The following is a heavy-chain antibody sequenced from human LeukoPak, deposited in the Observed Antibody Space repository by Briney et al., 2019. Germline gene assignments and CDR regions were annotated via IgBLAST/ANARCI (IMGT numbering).Heavy chain of an antibody. D-gene: IGHD5-24*01. CDR2: VFHSGTT. Sequence: SETLSLTCNVSGDSLTSHFWSWIRQTPGKGLEWIGYVFHSGTTNYSPSLMSRVTISLDTSKKQFYLRLASVTAADTAVYYCARRMATVTDAFDIWGRGTMVSVSS. CDR3: ARRMATVTDAFDI. CDR1: GDSLTSHF. J-gene: IGHJ3*02. V-gene: IGHV4-59*08.